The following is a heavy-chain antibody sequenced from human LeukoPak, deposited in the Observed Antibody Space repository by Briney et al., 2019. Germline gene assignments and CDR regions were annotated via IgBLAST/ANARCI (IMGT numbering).Heavy chain of an antibody. CDR2: IYYSGST. CDR1: VGSISSYY. D-gene: IGHD6-13*01. V-gene: IGHV4-59*12. J-gene: IGHJ4*02. CDR3: ARGRYVTTRGGAAAGFLDY. Sequence: SETLSLTCTVSVGSISSYYWSWIPQPPGKGLEWIGYIYYSGSTNYTPSPKSRVTTSVDTSQNQFSLRRSSVTDADTAVYYCARGRYVTTRGGAAAGFLDYWGQGTLVTVST.